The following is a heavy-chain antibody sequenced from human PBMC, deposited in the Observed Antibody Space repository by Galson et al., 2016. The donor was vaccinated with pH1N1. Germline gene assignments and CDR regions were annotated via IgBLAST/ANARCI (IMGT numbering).Heavy chain of an antibody. J-gene: IGHJ4*02. CDR3: GIEGLSGVAADF. CDR1: GYTQTHYA. Sequence: SHQDPFKALGYTQTHYACNAARHAPGQGFEWMGRLNTHPGNPTSAEDFTGRFVSSLDTSVNTTYSQINSLQVEDTAVDFCGIEGLSGVAADFWGQGTLVTVSS. V-gene: IGHV7-4-1*02. D-gene: IGHD3-3*01. CDR2: LNTHPGNP.